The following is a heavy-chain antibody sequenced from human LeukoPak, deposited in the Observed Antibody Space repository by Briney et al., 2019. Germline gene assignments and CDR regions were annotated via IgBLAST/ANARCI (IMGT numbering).Heavy chain of an antibody. V-gene: IGHV4-59*02. D-gene: IGHD2-15*01. J-gene: IGHJ6*03. CDR1: GGSVSDYY. CDR3: ARTTEGYCRGRSCYSYYYYMDV. Sequence: PSETLSLTCTISGGSVSDYYWSWIRQSPGKGLEWVGYIYYSGSTNYNPSLKSRVTISVDTSKNQFSLKLRSVTAADTAVYYCARTTEGYCRGRSCYSYYYYMDVWGKGTTVTVSS. CDR2: IYYSGST.